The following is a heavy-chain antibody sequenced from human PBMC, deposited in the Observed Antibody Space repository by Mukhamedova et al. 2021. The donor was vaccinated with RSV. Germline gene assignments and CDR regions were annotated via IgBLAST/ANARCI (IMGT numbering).Heavy chain of an antibody. V-gene: IGHV4-59*13. Sequence: GMGLEWIGSIYYSGSTNYNPSLRSRVTISVDTSKNQSSLKLSTLTAADTAVYYCARRDRSSWLDDFDDLGQGTLVT. CDR2: IYYSGST. D-gene: IGHD6-13*01. CDR3: ARRDRSSWLDDFDD. J-gene: IGHJ4*02.